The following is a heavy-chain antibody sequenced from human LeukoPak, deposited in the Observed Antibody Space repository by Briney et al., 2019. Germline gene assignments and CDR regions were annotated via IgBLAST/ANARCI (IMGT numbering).Heavy chain of an antibody. Sequence: GASVKVSCEASGYTFTDYGIHWVRQAPGQGLEWMGWISTYNGNTNYVQNLQGRVAMTTDASTSTAFMELRSLRSDDTAVYYCARVLGRQIAVAGDDYWGQGTLVTVSS. CDR3: ARVLGRQIAVAGDDY. CDR1: GYTFTDYG. V-gene: IGHV1-18*01. D-gene: IGHD6-19*01. J-gene: IGHJ4*02. CDR2: ISTYNGNT.